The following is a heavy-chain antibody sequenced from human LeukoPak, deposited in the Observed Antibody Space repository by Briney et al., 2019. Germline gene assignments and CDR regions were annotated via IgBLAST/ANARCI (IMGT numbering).Heavy chain of an antibody. CDR2: INPSGGST. V-gene: IGHV1-46*01. D-gene: IGHD2-21*02. J-gene: IGHJ6*02. CDR3: ARDRHIVVVTALGGMDV. CDR1: GYTFTSYY. Sequence: ASVKVSCKASGYTFTSYYMHWVRQAPGQGLEWMGIINPSGGSTSYAQKFQGRVTMTRDTSTSTVYMELSSLRSEDTAVYYCARDRHIVVVTALGGMDVWGQGTTVTVSS.